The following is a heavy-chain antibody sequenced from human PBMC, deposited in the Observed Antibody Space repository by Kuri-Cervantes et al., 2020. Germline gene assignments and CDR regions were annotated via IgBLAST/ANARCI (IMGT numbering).Heavy chain of an antibody. J-gene: IGHJ3*02. Sequence: GGSLRLSCAASGFSFSSYGMHWVRQAPGKGLAWVGNIKQDGSDKYYVDSVKGRFTIARDNAKNSLYLQMNSLRAEDTAVYFCARVDFANDAFDIWGQGTMVTVSS. CDR2: IKQDGSDK. V-gene: IGHV3-7*01. D-gene: IGHD2-2*03. CDR1: GFSFSSYG. CDR3: ARVDFANDAFDI.